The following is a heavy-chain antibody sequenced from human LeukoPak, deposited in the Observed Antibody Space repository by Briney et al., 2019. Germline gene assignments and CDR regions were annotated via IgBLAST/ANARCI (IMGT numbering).Heavy chain of an antibody. Sequence: PGGSLRLSCAASGFTFSSYSMNWVRQAPGKGLEWVSYIGSGSSSIKYADSVKGRFTISRDNSKNTLYLQMNSLRAEDTAVYYCARDDGGYDYYYYMDVWGKGTTVTVSS. V-gene: IGHV3-48*01. CDR3: ARDDGGYDYYYYMDV. J-gene: IGHJ6*03. CDR2: IGSGSSSI. CDR1: GFTFSSYS.